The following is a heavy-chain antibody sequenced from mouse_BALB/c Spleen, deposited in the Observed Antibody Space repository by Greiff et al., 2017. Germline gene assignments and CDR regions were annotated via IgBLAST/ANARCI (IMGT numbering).Heavy chain of an antibody. J-gene: IGHJ4*01. V-gene: IGHV2-9-2*01. CDR2: IWTGGGT. Sequence: VKLVESGPGLVAPSQSLSITCTVSGFSLTSYDISWIRQPPGKGLEWLGVIWTGGGTNYNSAFMSRLSISKDNSKSQVFLKMNSLQTDDTAIYYCERDWAYYAMDYWGQGTSVTVSS. CDR3: ERDWAYYAMDY. CDR1: GFSLTSYD.